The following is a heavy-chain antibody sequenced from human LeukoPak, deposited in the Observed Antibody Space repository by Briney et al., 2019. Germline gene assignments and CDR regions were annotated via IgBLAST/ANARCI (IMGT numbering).Heavy chain of an antibody. V-gene: IGHV3-48*01. D-gene: IGHD1-26*01. CDR1: GFTFSNYN. CDR2: ISNSGTI. CDR3: ARETTAVGFDY. J-gene: IGHJ4*02. Sequence: GGSLRLSCAASGFTFSNYNMNWVRQAPGKGREWVSYISNSGTIYYLDSVKGRFTISRDDAKNSLSLQMNSLRAEDTAVYYCARETTAVGFDYWGQGALVSVSS.